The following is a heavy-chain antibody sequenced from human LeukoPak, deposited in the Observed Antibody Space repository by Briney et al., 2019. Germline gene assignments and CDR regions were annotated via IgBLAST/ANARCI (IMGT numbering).Heavy chain of an antibody. CDR2: ISSSSSYI. V-gene: IGHV3-21*01. CDR3: ARDWDSYGDGGYFDY. D-gene: IGHD4-17*01. CDR1: GFTFSSYS. J-gene: IGHJ4*02. Sequence: PGGSLRLSCAASGFTFSSYSMNWVRQAPGKGLAWVSSISSSSSYIYYADSVKGRFTISRDNAKNSLYLQMNSLRAEDTAVYYCARDWDSYGDGGYFDYWGQGTLVTVSS.